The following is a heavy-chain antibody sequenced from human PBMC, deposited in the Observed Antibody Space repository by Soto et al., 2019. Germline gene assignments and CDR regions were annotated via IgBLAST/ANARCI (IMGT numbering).Heavy chain of an antibody. CDR1: GCSISSGGYY. CDR2: IYYSGST. V-gene: IGHV4-31*03. J-gene: IGHJ3*02. Sequence: QVQLQESGPGLVKPSQTLSLTCTVSGCSISSGGYYWSWIRQHPGKGLEWIGYIYYSGSTYYNPSLKSRVTIAVDTSKNQFSLKLSSVSAADTAVYYCARCFTKRGGGTDACDSWGQGTMVTVSS. D-gene: IGHD3-3*01. CDR3: ARCFTKRGGGTDACDS.